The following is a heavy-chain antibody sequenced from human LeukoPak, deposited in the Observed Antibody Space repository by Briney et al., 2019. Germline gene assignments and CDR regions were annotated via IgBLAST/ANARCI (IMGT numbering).Heavy chain of an antibody. Sequence: GESLKISCKGSGYSFTSYWIGWVRQAPGKGLEWVSAISGSGGTIYYADSVKGRFTISRDNAKNSLYLQMNSLRAEDTAVYYCAELGITMIGGVWGKGTTVTISS. D-gene: IGHD3-10*02. CDR2: ISGSGGTI. CDR1: GYSFTSYW. J-gene: IGHJ6*04. CDR3: AELGITMIGGV. V-gene: IGHV3-23*01.